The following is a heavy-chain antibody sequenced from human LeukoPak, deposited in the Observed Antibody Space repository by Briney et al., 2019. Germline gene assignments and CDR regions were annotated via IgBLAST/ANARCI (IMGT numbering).Heavy chain of an antibody. CDR3: ARVAPPRFGELLTSYYYGMDV. CDR1: GGSFSGYY. Sequence: SETLSLTCAVYGGSFSGYYWSWIRQPPGKGLEWIGEINHSGSTNYNPSLKSRVTISVDTSKNQFSLKLSSVTAADTAVYYCARVAPPRFGELLTSYYYGMDVWGQGTTVTVSS. D-gene: IGHD3-10*01. V-gene: IGHV4-34*01. CDR2: INHSGST. J-gene: IGHJ6*02.